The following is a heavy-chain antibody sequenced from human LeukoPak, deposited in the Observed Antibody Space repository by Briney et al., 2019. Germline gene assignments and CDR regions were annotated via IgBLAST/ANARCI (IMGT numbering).Heavy chain of an antibody. Sequence: ASVKVSCKASGYTFTGYYMHWVRQAPGQGLEWMGWINPNSGGTNYAQKFQGRVTMTRDTSISTAYMELSRLRSDDTAVYYCARGGRYDYVWGSLDMDVWGKGTTVTISS. D-gene: IGHD3-16*01. CDR3: ARGGRYDYVWGSLDMDV. J-gene: IGHJ6*03. CDR2: INPNSGGT. CDR1: GYTFTGYY. V-gene: IGHV1-2*02.